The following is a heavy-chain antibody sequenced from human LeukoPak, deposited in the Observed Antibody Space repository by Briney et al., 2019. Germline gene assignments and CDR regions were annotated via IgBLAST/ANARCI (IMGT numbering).Heavy chain of an antibody. CDR1: GGSISSSSYY. D-gene: IGHD3-10*01. CDR2: IYYSGST. J-gene: IGHJ4*02. V-gene: IGHV4-39*01. Sequence: SETLSLTCTVSGGSISSSSYYWGWIRQPPGKGLEWIGSIYYSGSTYYNPSLKSRVTISVDTSKNQFSLKLSSVTAADTAVYYCARTGYGSGSYEDYWGQGTLVTVSS. CDR3: ARTGYGSGSYEDY.